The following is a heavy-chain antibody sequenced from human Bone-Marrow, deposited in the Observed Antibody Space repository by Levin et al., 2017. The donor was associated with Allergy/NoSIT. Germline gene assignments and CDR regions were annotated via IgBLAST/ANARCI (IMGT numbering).Heavy chain of an antibody. CDR3: ARLNYSGSQNFHGLDV. V-gene: IGHV4-39*01. CDR1: GDSFTSSTPY. CDR2: INYSGTT. D-gene: IGHD4-11*01. Sequence: PSETLSLTCSVSGDSFTSSTPYWGWIRQPPGKGLEWIGSINYSGTTYHNPSLKSRVTVSVDTSKNQFSLRLTSVPAADTGVYYCARLNYSGSQNFHGLDVWGQGTTVTVS. J-gene: IGHJ6*02.